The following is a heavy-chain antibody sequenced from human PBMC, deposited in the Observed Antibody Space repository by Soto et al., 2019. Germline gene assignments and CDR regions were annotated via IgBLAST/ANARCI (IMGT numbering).Heavy chain of an antibody. D-gene: IGHD6-19*01. CDR3: ARDIFPRRQWLVPVGDY. Sequence: ASVKVSCKASGYTFTSYYMHWVRQAPGQGLEWMGIVNPSGGSTSYAQKFQGRFTISRDNAKNSLYLQMNSLRAEDAAVYYCARDIFPRRQWLVPVGDYWGQGTLVTVSS. J-gene: IGHJ4*02. CDR1: GYTFTSYY. V-gene: IGHV1-46*01. CDR2: VNPSGGST.